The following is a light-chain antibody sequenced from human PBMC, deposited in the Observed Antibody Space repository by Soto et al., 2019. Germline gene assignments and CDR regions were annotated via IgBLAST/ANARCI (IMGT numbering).Light chain of an antibody. CDR1: SGHSSYA. V-gene: IGLV4-69*01. CDR3: QTWGTGIPWV. J-gene: IGLJ3*02. Sequence: QPVLTQSPSASASLGASVKLTCTLSSGHSSYAIAWHQQQPEKGPRYLMKLNSDGXXXXXXXXXXRFSGSSSGAERYLTXXXXXXXXXXDYYCQTWGTGIPWVFGGGTKLTVL. CDR2: LNSDGXX.